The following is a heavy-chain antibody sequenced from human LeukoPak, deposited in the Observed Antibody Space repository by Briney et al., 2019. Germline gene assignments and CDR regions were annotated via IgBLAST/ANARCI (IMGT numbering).Heavy chain of an antibody. CDR2: IYSGGST. CDR3: ARRYCSSTSCHDY. D-gene: IGHD2-2*01. CDR1: GFTVSSNY. Sequence: GGSLRLSCAASGFTVSSNYMSWVRQAPGKGLEWVSVIYSGGSTYYADSVKGRFTISRDNSKNTLYLQMNSLRAEDMPVYYCARRYCSSTSCHDYWGQGTLVTVSS. J-gene: IGHJ4*02. V-gene: IGHV3-66*02.